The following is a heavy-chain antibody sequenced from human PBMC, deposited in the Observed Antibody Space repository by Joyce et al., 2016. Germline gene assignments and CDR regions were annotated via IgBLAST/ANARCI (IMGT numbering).Heavy chain of an antibody. D-gene: IGHD6-19*01. V-gene: IGHV4-61*01. J-gene: IGHJ4*02. Sequence: QVHLQESGPGLMKPSETLSLTCTVSGVSVTSASYYWTWIRQPPGKGLEWIGYVFYNGKTNYNPSLKSRATVSLETSRNQLSLTLTSVTAADTAVYYCARLPDINGWPFDSWGQGTQVTVSS. CDR2: VFYNGKT. CDR1: GVSVTSASYY. CDR3: ARLPDINGWPFDS.